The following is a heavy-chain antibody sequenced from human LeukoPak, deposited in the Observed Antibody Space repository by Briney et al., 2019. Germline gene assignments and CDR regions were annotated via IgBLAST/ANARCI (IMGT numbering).Heavy chain of an antibody. CDR3: ARDPSPYYYGSGSPTDY. CDR2: ISSSSSYI. V-gene: IGHV3-21*01. Sequence: PWGSLRLSCATSGFTFSSYSMNWVRQAPGKGLEWVSSISSSSSYIYYADSVKGRFTISRDNAKNSLYLQMNSLRAEDTAVYYCARDPSPYYYGSGSPTDYWGQGTLVTVSS. J-gene: IGHJ4*02. CDR1: GFTFSSYS. D-gene: IGHD3-10*01.